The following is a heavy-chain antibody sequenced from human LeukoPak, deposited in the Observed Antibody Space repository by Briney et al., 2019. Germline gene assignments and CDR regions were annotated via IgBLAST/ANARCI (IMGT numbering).Heavy chain of an antibody. V-gene: IGHV3-20*04. Sequence: GGSLRLSCAASGFTFDDYGMNWVRQAPGKGLEWASGINWNGGSTGYTDSVKGRFTIFRDNAKNSLYLQMNSLRAEDTALYYCARARITLVRRVINDAFDIWGQGTMVTVSS. CDR2: INWNGGST. CDR1: GFTFDDYG. D-gene: IGHD3-10*01. J-gene: IGHJ3*02. CDR3: ARARITLVRRVINDAFDI.